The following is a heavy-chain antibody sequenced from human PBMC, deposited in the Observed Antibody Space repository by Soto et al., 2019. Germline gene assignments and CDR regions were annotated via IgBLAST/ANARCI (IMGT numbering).Heavy chain of an antibody. CDR3: ARVYSSSWYRYNWFDP. CDR1: GYTFTSYG. Sequence: ASVKVSCKASGYTFTSYGISWVRQAPGQGLEWMGWISAYNGNTNYAQKLQGRVTMTTDTSTSTAYMELRSLRSDDTAVYYCARVYSSSWYRYNWFDPWGQGTLVTVSS. CDR2: ISAYNGNT. V-gene: IGHV1-18*01. D-gene: IGHD6-13*01. J-gene: IGHJ5*02.